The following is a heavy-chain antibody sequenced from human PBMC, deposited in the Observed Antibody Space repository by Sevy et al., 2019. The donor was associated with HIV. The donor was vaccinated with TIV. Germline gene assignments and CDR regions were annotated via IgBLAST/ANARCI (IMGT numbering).Heavy chain of an antibody. CDR3: ARIVGIVVVPANNCFDP. Sequence: GGSLRLSCAASGFTFSSYWMSWVRQAPGKGLEWVANIKQDGSEKYYVDSVKGRFTISRDNAKNSLYLQMNSLRAEDTAVYYCARIVGIVVVPANNCFDPWGQGTLVTVSS. CDR1: GFTFSSYW. J-gene: IGHJ5*02. V-gene: IGHV3-7*01. D-gene: IGHD2-2*01. CDR2: IKQDGSEK.